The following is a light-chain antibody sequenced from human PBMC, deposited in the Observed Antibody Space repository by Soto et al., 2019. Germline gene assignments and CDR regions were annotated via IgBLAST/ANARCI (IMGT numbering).Light chain of an antibody. CDR1: SSDVGGYNY. J-gene: IGLJ3*02. Sequence: QSALTQPASVSGSPGQSITISCTGTSSDVGGYNYVSWYQQHAGKAPKLMIYEVSNRASGVSNRFSGSKSGNTASLTISGLQAEDEAAYYFSSYTRSSTGVFGGGTQLTVL. CDR3: SSYTRSSTGV. V-gene: IGLV2-14*01. CDR2: EVS.